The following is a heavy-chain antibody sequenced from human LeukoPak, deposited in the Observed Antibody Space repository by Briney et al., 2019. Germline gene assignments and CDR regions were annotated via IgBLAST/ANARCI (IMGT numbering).Heavy chain of an antibody. J-gene: IGHJ6*02. CDR1: GYTFTSYY. CDR3: ARAPYSPQLGYYYYGMDA. CDR2: IIPIFGTA. D-gene: IGHD1-26*01. Sequence: GASVKVSCKASGYTFTSYYMHWVRQAPGQGLEWMGGIIPIFGTANYAQKFQGRVTITADESTSTAYMELSSLRSEDTAVYYCARAPYSPQLGYYYYGMDAWGQGTTVTVSS. V-gene: IGHV1-69*13.